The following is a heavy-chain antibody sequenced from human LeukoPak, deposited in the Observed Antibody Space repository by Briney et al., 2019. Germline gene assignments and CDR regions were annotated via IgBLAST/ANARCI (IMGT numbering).Heavy chain of an antibody. CDR2: ITPMFGTA. CDR1: GGTFSSYA. V-gene: IGHV1-69*01. D-gene: IGHD3-9*01. Sequence: GSSVTVSCTASGGTFSSYAINWVRQAPGQGLEWMGGITPMFGTAKYAQKFQGRVTITADESTSTAYMELSSLRSEDTAVYYCARDSSEFRSLIFHWGQGTLVTVSS. J-gene: IGHJ1*01. CDR3: ARDSSEFRSLIFH.